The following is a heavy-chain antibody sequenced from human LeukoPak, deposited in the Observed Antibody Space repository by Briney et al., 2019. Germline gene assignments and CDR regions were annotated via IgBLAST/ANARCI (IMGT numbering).Heavy chain of an antibody. CDR3: AKDYYCSSTSCGIDY. V-gene: IGHV3-30*02. J-gene: IGHJ4*02. D-gene: IGHD2-2*01. CDR2: IRYDGSNK. CDR1: GFTFSSYG. Sequence: GGSLRLSCAASGFTFSSYGMHWVRQAPGKGLEWVAFIRYDGSNKYYADSVKGRFTISRDNSKITLYLQMNSLRAEDTAVYYCAKDYYCSSTSCGIDYWGQGTLVTVSS.